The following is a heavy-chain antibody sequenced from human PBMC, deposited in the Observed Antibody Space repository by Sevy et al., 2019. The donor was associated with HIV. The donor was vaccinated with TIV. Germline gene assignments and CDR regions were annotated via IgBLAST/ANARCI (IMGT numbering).Heavy chain of an antibody. V-gene: IGHV3-21*01. CDR3: AREATRGRTIFGVVTPEYYFDY. D-gene: IGHD3-3*01. Sequence: GGSLRLSCAASGFTFSSYSMNWVRQAPGKGLEWVSSICSSSSYIYYADSVKGRFTISRDNAKNSLYLQMNSLRAEDTAVYYCAREATRGRTIFGVVTPEYYFDYWGQGTLVTVSS. CDR1: GFTFSSYS. J-gene: IGHJ4*02. CDR2: ICSSSSYI.